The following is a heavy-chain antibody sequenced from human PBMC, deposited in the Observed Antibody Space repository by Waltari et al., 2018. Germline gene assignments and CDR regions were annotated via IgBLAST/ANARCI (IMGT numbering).Heavy chain of an antibody. CDR2: IKKDGSEE. V-gene: IGHV3-7*01. CDR3: ARDQWFAFDI. D-gene: IGHD3-22*01. J-gene: IGHJ3*02. Sequence: EVQLVESGGGLVQPGGSLRLSLAASGFTLSSYWMSWVRQAPGKGLEWVANIKKDGSEEYYVDSVRGRFTISRDNAKNSLYLQMNSLRPEDTAVYYCARDQWFAFDIWGQGTMVTVSS. CDR1: GFTLSSYW.